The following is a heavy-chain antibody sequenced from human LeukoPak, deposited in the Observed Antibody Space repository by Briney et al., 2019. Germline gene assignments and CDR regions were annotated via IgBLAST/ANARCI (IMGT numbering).Heavy chain of an antibody. V-gene: IGHV4-30-2*01. CDR3: ASTDIVVVPAASGAFDI. D-gene: IGHD2-2*01. J-gene: IGHJ3*02. CDR1: GGSISSGGYY. Sequence: SETLSLTCTVSGGSISSGGYYWSWIRQPPGKGLEWIGYIYHSGSTYYNPTLKSRVTISVDRSKNQFSLKLSSVTAADTAVYYCASTDIVVVPAASGAFDIWGQGTMVTVSS. CDR2: IYHSGST.